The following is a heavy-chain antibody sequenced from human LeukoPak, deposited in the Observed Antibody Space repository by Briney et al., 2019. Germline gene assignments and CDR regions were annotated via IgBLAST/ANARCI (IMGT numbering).Heavy chain of an antibody. V-gene: IGHV3-66*01. CDR2: IYSGGDT. CDR1: GFSVTNYY. CDR3: TRDPDG. J-gene: IGHJ4*02. Sequence: QPGGSLRLSCAASGFSVTNYYMSWARRAPGKGLEWVSVIYSGGDTFHADSVKGRFILSRDISKNTLYLQMNSLRVDDTAVYYCTRDPDGWGQGTLVTVSS.